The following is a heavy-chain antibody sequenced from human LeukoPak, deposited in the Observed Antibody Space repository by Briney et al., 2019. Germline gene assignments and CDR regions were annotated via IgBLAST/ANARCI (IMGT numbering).Heavy chain of an antibody. Sequence: GASVKVSCKASGYTFITYGISWVRQAPGQGLEWMGWISTYNGNTNYAQKLQGRVTMSTDTSTSTAYMELRSLRAEDTAVYYCARDYIVLVVTAMWPGYWGQGTLVTVSS. CDR2: ISTYNGNT. CDR1: GYTFITYG. V-gene: IGHV1-18*01. D-gene: IGHD2-21*02. J-gene: IGHJ4*02. CDR3: ARDYIVLVVTAMWPGY.